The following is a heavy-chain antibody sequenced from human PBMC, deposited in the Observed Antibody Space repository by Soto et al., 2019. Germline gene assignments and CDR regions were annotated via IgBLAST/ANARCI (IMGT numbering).Heavy chain of an antibody. Sequence: GGSLRLSCSVSGFTFGDYAMSWLRQAPGKGLEWVGFIRSKAYGGTTEYAASVRGRFTISRDDSKSIAYLQMNSLKTEDTAVYYCASLSSGWYLDLAGPKNWFDPWGQGTLVTVSS. V-gene: IGHV3-49*03. D-gene: IGHD6-19*01. CDR2: IRSKAYGGTT. J-gene: IGHJ5*02. CDR3: ASLSSGWYLDLAGPKNWFDP. CDR1: GFTFGDYA.